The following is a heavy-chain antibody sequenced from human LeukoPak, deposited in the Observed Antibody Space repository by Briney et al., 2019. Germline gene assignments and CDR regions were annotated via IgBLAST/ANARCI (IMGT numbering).Heavy chain of an antibody. Sequence: GGSLRLSCAASGFTFSNYAMSWVRQPPGKGLEWVSGISGRGGSTYYADSVKGRFTISRDSSKNTLYLQMNSLRVDDTAVYYCAKIDSDGFNYNHWGQGTLVTLSS. J-gene: IGHJ4*02. D-gene: IGHD5-24*01. CDR2: ISGRGGST. CDR3: AKIDSDGFNYNH. CDR1: GFTFSNYA. V-gene: IGHV3-23*01.